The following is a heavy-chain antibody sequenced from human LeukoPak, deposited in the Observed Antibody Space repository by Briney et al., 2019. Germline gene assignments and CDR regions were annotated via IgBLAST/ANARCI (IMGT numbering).Heavy chain of an antibody. D-gene: IGHD3-3*01. CDR1: GGTFSSYA. CDR2: IIPIFGNT. CDR3: ARDRDLTYYDFWSGYYQGGYYFDY. V-gene: IGHV1-69*05. Sequence: SVKVSCKASGGTFSSYAISWVRQAPGQGLEWMGGIIPIFGNTNYAQKLQGRVTMTTDTSTSTAYMELRSLRSDDTAVYYCARDRDLTYYDFWSGYYQGGYYFDYWGQGTLVTVSS. J-gene: IGHJ4*02.